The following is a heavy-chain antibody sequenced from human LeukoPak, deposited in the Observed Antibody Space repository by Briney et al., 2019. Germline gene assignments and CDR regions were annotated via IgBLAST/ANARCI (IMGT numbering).Heavy chain of an antibody. CDR1: GGTFSSYA. D-gene: IGHD4-11*01. CDR2: IIPILGIA. CDR3: ASHDTVTTSISFRY. V-gene: IGHV1-69*04. J-gene: IGHJ4*02. Sequence: SVKVSCKASGGTFSSYAISWVRQAPGQGLEWMGRIIPILGIANYAQKFRGRVTITADKSTSTAYMELSSLRSEDTAVYYCASHDTVTTSISFRYWGQGTLVTVSS.